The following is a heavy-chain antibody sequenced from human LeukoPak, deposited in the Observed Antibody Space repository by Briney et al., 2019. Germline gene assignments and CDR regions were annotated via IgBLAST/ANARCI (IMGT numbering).Heavy chain of an antibody. CDR2: IYTSGST. CDR3: ARAERRVYNAFDI. V-gene: IGHV4-61*02. CDR1: GGSISSGSYY. Sequence: SETLSLTCTVSGGSISSGSYYWSWIRQPAGKGLECIGRIYTSGSTNYNPSLKSRVTISVDTSKTQFSLKLTSVTAADTAVYYCARAERRVYNAFDIWGQGAMVTVSS. J-gene: IGHJ3*02. D-gene: IGHD1-1*01.